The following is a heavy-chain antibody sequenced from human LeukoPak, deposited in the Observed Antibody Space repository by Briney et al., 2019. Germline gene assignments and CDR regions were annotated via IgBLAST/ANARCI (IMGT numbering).Heavy chain of an antibody. J-gene: IGHJ4*02. D-gene: IGHD3-22*01. CDR2: ISAYNGST. Sequence: RASVKVSCKASGYTFTNYGMSWVRQAPGQGLEWMGWISAYNGSTKYAQKLQGRVTMTTDTSTSTAYMELRSLRSDDTAVYYCARDINYYYDSSGYYDYFDYWGQGTLVTVSS. CDR3: ARDINYYYDSSGYYDYFDY. CDR1: GYTFTNYG. V-gene: IGHV1-18*01.